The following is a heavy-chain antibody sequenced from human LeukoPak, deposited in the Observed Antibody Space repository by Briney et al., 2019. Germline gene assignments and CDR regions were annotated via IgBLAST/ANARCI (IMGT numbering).Heavy chain of an antibody. D-gene: IGHD3-22*01. CDR2: IYYSGST. CDR3: TRELSGSQDS. V-gene: IGHV4-39*07. J-gene: IGHJ4*02. Sequence: PSETLSLTCTVSGGSISSSSYYWGWIRQPPEKGLEWIGSIYYSGSTYYNPSLKSRVTISVDTSKTQFSLKLSSVTAADTAVYYCTRELSGSQDSWGQGTLVTVSS. CDR1: GGSISSSSYY.